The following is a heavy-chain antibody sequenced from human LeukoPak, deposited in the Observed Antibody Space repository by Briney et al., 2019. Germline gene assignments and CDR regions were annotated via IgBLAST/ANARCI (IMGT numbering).Heavy chain of an antibody. CDR3: ARGGHYYYYYMDV. Sequence: SETLSLTCTVSGGPISSHYWSWIRQPPGKGLEWIGYIYYSGSTNYNPSLKSRVTISVDTSKNQFSLKLSSVTAADTAVYYCARGGHYYYYYMDVWGKGTTVTVSS. V-gene: IGHV4-59*11. J-gene: IGHJ6*03. CDR2: IYYSGST. CDR1: GGPISSHY.